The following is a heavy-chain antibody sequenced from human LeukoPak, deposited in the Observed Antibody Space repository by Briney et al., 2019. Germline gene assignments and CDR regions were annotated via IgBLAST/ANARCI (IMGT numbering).Heavy chain of an antibody. Sequence: GASVKVSCKASGYTFTSYDINWVRQATGQGLEWMGWMNPNSGNTGYAQKFQGRVTMTTDTSTSTAYMELRSLRSDDTAVYYCARKRGSYCFDYWGQGTLVTVSS. D-gene: IGHD1-26*01. V-gene: IGHV1-8*01. CDR3: ARKRGSYCFDY. CDR1: GYTFTSYD. J-gene: IGHJ4*02. CDR2: MNPNSGNT.